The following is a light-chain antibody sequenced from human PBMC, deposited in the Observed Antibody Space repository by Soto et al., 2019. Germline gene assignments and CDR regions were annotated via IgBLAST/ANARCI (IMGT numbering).Light chain of an antibody. CDR3: QQYNSWPSRT. CDR2: DAS. V-gene: IGKV3-15*01. Sequence: VMPQSPATLSVSPGERATLSCRASQSITTNLAWYQLKPGQAPRLLIYDASTRAANIPARFSGSGSGSEFTLTISRLQSEDFAVYYCQQYNSWPSRTFGQGTKVDIK. J-gene: IGKJ1*01. CDR1: QSITTN.